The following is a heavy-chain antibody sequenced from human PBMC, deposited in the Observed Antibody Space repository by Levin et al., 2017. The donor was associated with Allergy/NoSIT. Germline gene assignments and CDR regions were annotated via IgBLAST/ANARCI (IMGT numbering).Heavy chain of an antibody. CDR3: ARGLSSITGTLIDP. Sequence: SCAASGFTFSSYAMHWVRQAPGKGLEWVAVISYDGSNKYYADSVKGRFTISRDNSKNTLYLQMNSLRAEDTAVYYCARGLSSITGTLIDPWGQGTLVTVSS. CDR1: GFTFSSYA. V-gene: IGHV3-30*04. D-gene: IGHD1-7*01. J-gene: IGHJ5*02. CDR2: ISYDGSNK.